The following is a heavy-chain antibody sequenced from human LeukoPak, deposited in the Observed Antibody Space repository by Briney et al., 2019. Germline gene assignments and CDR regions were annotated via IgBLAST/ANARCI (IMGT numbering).Heavy chain of an antibody. V-gene: IGHV4-39*07. CDR1: GGSISSSNSY. CDR2: FYYSGNT. CDR3: ARGGVAYSSSDY. Sequence: SETLSLTCTVSGGSISSSNSYWGWIRQPPGKGLEWIGSFYYSGNTYHTYYNPSLKSPVTISRDTSKNQFSLNLRSVTAADTGVYYCARGGVAYSSSDYWGQGTLVTVSS. D-gene: IGHD6-6*01. J-gene: IGHJ4*02.